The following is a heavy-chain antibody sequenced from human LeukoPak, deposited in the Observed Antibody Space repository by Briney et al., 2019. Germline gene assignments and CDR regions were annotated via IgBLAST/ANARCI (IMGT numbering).Heavy chain of an antibody. CDR1: GYTFTTYD. J-gene: IGHJ4*02. CDR2: MNPNSGNT. Sequence: ASVKVSCKASGYTFTTYDINWVRQASGQGLEWMGWMNPNSGNTGYAQKFQGRVTMTRNTSISTAYMELSSLRSEDAAVYYCARDLPTVYCSSTSCYYPDYWGQGTLVTVSS. CDR3: ARDLPTVYCSSTSCYYPDY. V-gene: IGHV1-8*01. D-gene: IGHD2-2*01.